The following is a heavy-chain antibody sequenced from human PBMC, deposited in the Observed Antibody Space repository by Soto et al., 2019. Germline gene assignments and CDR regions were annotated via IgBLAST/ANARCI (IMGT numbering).Heavy chain of an antibody. CDR3: ARDIGYCRSGTCYREWFDP. CDR2: VRGDNGHT. D-gene: IGHD2-15*01. V-gene: IGHV1-18*01. CDR1: GYTFTTHG. J-gene: IGHJ5*02. Sequence: QVQLVQSGAEVKKPGASVKVSCKASGYTFTTHGISWVRQVPGQGLGWMGWVRGDNGHTNYAPSLQGRVTMITDTSTNTAYMERRSLRSDDTAGYYCARDIGYCRSGTCYREWFDPWGQGTLVTVSS.